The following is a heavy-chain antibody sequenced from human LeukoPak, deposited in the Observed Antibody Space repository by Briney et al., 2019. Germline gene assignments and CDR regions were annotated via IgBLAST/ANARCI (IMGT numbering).Heavy chain of an antibody. CDR3: AKNSGWFRFDY. Sequence: GGSLRLSCAASGFTFSSYWMSWVRQAPGKGLEWVANIKEDGSEEYYVDSVKGRFTISRDNAKNSLYLQMNSLRAEDTAVYYCAKNSGWFRFDYWGQGTLVTVSS. CDR2: IKEDGSEE. CDR1: GFTFSSYW. D-gene: IGHD6-13*01. V-gene: IGHV3-7*03. J-gene: IGHJ4*02.